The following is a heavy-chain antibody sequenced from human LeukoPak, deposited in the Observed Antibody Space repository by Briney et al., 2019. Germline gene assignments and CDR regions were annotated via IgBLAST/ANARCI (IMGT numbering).Heavy chain of an antibody. Sequence: PGGSLRLSCAASGFTFSTNSMNWVRQAPGKGLEWVSSISSSSSFIYYADSVKGRFTISRDNAKKSLYLQMNSLRAEDTAVYYCVRGFLDGGNSALFWNWGQGTLVTVSS. CDR3: VRGFLDGGNSALFWN. J-gene: IGHJ4*02. D-gene: IGHD4-23*01. CDR1: GFTFSTNS. V-gene: IGHV3-21*01. CDR2: ISSSSSFI.